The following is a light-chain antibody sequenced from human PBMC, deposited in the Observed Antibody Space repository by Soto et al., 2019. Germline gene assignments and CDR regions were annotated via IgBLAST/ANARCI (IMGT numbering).Light chain of an antibody. CDR2: WAS. J-gene: IGKJ1*01. V-gene: IGKV4-1*01. Sequence: DIVMTQSPDSLAVSLGERATINCKSSQSVLYSSNNKNYLAWYQQKPGQPPKLLFYWASTRDSGVPDRFSGSGSETDFTLPISSLQAEDVAIYYCQQYYSTPPTFGQGTKVEIK. CDR3: QQYYSTPPT. CDR1: QSVLYSSNNKNY.